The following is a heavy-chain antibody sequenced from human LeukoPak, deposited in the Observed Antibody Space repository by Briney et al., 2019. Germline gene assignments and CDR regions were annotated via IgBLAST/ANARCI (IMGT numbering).Heavy chain of an antibody. CDR3: AKDRNLTTMTTTWAH. CDR2: ISGSGGRT. D-gene: IGHD4-17*01. Sequence: GGSLRLSCAASGFTFSNYAMNWVRQAPGKGLEWVSAISGSGGRTYYADSVKGRFTISRDNSKNTLDLQMNSLRAEDTAVYYCAKDRNLTTMTTTWAHWGQGTLVTVSS. V-gene: IGHV3-23*01. J-gene: IGHJ4*02. CDR1: GFTFSNYA.